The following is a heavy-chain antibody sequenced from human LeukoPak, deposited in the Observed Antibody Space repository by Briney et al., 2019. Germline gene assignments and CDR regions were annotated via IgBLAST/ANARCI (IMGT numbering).Heavy chain of an antibody. D-gene: IGHD3-10*01. CDR3: AKTEGAWFGELFFDY. J-gene: IGHJ4*02. V-gene: IGHV3-7*01. CDR2: IKRDGSEK. Sequence: GGSLRLSCAASGFTLSSYWMSWVRQAPGKGLEWVANIKRDGSEKYYVDSVKGRFSISRDNAKNSLYLQMNSLRAEDTAVYYCAKTEGAWFGELFFDYWGQGTLVTVSS. CDR1: GFTLSSYW.